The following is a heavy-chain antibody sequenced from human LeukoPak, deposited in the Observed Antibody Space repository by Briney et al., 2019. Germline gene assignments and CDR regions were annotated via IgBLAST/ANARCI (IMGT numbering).Heavy chain of an antibody. Sequence: ASVKVSCKASGYTFTSYGISWVRQAPGQGLEWMGWISAYNGNTNYAQKLQGRVTMTTDTSMSTAYMELRSLRSDDTAVYYCARAYYDFWSGYPTDYWGQGTLVTVSS. CDR3: ARAYYDFWSGYPTDY. J-gene: IGHJ4*02. V-gene: IGHV1-18*01. CDR2: ISAYNGNT. D-gene: IGHD3-3*01. CDR1: GYTFTSYG.